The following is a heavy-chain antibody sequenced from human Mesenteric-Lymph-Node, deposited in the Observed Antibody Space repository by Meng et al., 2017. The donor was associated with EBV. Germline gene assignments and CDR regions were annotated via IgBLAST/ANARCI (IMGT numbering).Heavy chain of an antibody. J-gene: IGHJ4*02. CDR2: INHSGST. CDR3: ARPRIRYGSGSYYY. CDR1: GGTFSGYY. Sequence: QVQRHQWVAGLLKPSQTLSLICAVYGGTFSGYYWSWIRQPPGKGLEWIGEINHSGSTNYNPSLKSRVTISVDTSKNQISLNLNSVTAADTAVYYCARPRIRYGSGSYYYWGQGTLVTVSS. D-gene: IGHD3-10*01. V-gene: IGHV4-34*01.